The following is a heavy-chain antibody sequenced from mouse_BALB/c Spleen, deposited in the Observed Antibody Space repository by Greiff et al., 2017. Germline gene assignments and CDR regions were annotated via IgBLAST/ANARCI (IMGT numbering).Heavy chain of an antibody. Sequence: VQLKESGPELVKPGASVKISCKASGYSFTGYYMHWVKQSHVKSLEWIGRINPYNGATSYNQNFKDKASLTVDKSSSTAYMELHSLTSEDSAVYYCAREAYYGPFAYWGQGTLVTVSA. J-gene: IGHJ3*01. D-gene: IGHD1-2*01. V-gene: IGHV1-31*01. CDR3: AREAYYGPFAY. CDR2: INPYNGAT. CDR1: GYSFTGYY.